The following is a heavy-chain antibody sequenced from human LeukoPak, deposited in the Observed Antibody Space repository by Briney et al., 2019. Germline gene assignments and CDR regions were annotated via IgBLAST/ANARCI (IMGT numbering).Heavy chain of an antibody. CDR3: VRDGQESTPLDY. D-gene: IGHD2-15*01. CDR2: ISTDGSRP. V-gene: IGHV3-74*01. J-gene: IGHJ4*02. CDR1: GFTYSSHW. Sequence: GGSRRLSCAASGFTYSSHWMHWVRQAPANGLVWVSGISTDGSRPRYADSVNGRFTISRDNAKNTLYLQMNSLRAEDTAVYFCVRDGQESTPLDYWGQGTLVTVSS.